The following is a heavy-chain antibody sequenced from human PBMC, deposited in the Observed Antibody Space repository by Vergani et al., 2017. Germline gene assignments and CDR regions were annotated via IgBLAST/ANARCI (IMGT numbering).Heavy chain of an antibody. CDR1: GFTFNRYW. CDR2: IKQDVSEE. Sequence: EVQLVESGGGLVQPGRSLRLSCAASGFTFNRYWMSWVRQAPGKGLDWVANIKQDVSEEHYVDSVKGRFTISRDNAKNSVYLQMNSLRAEDTAVYYCVRSGYAYYYHGMAVWGQGTTVTVSS. CDR3: VRSGYAYYYHGMAV. D-gene: IGHD3-16*01. V-gene: IGHV3-7*01. J-gene: IGHJ6*02.